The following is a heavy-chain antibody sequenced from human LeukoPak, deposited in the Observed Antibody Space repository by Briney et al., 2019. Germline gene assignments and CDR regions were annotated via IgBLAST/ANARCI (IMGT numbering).Heavy chain of an antibody. J-gene: IGHJ4*02. V-gene: IGHV3-7*03. CDR2: IKQDGSEK. D-gene: IGHD3-22*01. CDR3: ARAPITMIVYFDY. CDR1: GFTFNTYW. Sequence: PGGSLRLSCAASGFTFNTYWMTWVRQAPGKGLEWVANIKQDGSEKYYVDSVEGRFTISRDNSKNTLYLQMNSLRAEDTAVYYCARAPITMIVYFDYWGQGTLVTVSS.